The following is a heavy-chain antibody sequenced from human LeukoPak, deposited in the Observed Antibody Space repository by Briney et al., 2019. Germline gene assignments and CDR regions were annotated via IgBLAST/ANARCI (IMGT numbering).Heavy chain of an antibody. V-gene: IGHV4-59*08. CDR2: ISDSGST. CDR3: ARPVKGYIDSYHYMDV. Sequence: PSETLSLTCTGSGGSISSYYWSWIRQPPGKGLEWIGDISDSGSTNYNPSLKGRVTIFADTSKNQFSLRLSPVTAADTAVYFCARPVKGYIDSYHYMDVWGKGTTVTVSS. CDR1: GGSISSYY. D-gene: IGHD5-18*01. J-gene: IGHJ6*03.